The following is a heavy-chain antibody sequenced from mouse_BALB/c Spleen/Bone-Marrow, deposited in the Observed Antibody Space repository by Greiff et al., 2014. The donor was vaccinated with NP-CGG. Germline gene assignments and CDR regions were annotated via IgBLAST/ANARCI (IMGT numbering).Heavy chain of an antibody. CDR2: ISSGGSYT. V-gene: IGHV5-9-3*01. D-gene: IGHD1-1*01. Sequence: EVQRVESGGGLVKPGGPLKLSCAASGFTFSSYAMSWVRQTPEKRLEWVATISSGGSYTYYADSVKGRFTISRDTAKNTLYLQMSSLRSEDTAMYYCARQDYYGSSPHWYFDVWGAGTTVTVSS. CDR1: GFTFSSYA. J-gene: IGHJ1*01. CDR3: ARQDYYGSSPHWYFDV.